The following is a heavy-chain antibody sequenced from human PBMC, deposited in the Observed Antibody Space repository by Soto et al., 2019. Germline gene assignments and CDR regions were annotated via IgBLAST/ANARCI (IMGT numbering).Heavy chain of an antibody. CDR3: ARGDGDYDSSGYYFPDY. J-gene: IGHJ4*02. CDR1: GGSISSGGHY. CDR2: IYYSGST. V-gene: IGHV4-31*03. Sequence: QVQLQESGPGLVKPSQTLSLTCTVSGGSISSGGHYWSWIRQHPGKGLEWIGYIYYSGSTYYNPSPKSRVTISVDTSKNQFSLKLSSVTAADTAVYYCARGDGDYDSSGYYFPDYWGQGTLVTVSS. D-gene: IGHD3-22*01.